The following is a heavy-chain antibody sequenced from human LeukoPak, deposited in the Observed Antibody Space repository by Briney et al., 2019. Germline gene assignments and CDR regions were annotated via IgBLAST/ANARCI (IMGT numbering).Heavy chain of an antibody. J-gene: IGHJ4*02. V-gene: IGHV3-21*01. CDR2: ISSSSSFI. D-gene: IGHD2-2*01. Sequence: GGSLRLSCAASGFTFSRYSMNWVRQAPGKGLEWVSSISSSSSFIYYADSVKGRFTISRHNAKNSLYLQMNSLRAEDTAVYYCARDPPLGSCSTISCPHLDYWGQGTLVTVSS. CDR3: ARDPPLGSCSTISCPHLDY. CDR1: GFTFSRYS.